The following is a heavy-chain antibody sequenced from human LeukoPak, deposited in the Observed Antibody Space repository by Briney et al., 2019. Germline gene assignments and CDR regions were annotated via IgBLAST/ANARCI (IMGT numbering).Heavy chain of an antibody. CDR3: ARSSSSWYGLYYYYYMDV. D-gene: IGHD6-13*01. Sequence: ASVKVSCKASGYTFTSYYMHWVRQAPGQGLEWMGIINPSGGSTSYAQKFQGRVTMTRDMSTSTVYMELSSLRSEDTAVYYCARSSSSWYGLYYYYYMDVWGKGTTVTVSS. CDR2: INPSGGST. V-gene: IGHV1-46*01. J-gene: IGHJ6*03. CDR1: GYTFTSYY.